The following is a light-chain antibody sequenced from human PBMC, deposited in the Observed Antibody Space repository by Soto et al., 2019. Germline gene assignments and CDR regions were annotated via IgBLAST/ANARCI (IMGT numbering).Light chain of an antibody. V-gene: IGKV1-5*01. CDR1: QSINGS. Sequence: DIQMTQAPSTLSGSVGDRITITCRASQSINGSLAWYQHRPGEAPKLLIYEASTLKSGVPSRFSGSGSGTEFTLTISSLQPDDFATYYCQHYNSYSEAFGQGTKVDI. J-gene: IGKJ1*01. CDR2: EAS. CDR3: QHYNSYSEA.